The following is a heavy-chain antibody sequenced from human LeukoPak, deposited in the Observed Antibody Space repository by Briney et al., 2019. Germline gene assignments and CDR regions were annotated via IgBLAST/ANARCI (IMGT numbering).Heavy chain of an antibody. D-gene: IGHD2-2*01. CDR1: GYTFTSYD. CDR3: ARGGGEVVPAAIGDY. CDR2: MNPNSGNT. Sequence: ASVKVSCKASGYTFTSYDINWVRQATGQGLEWMGWMNPNSGNTGYAQKFQGRVTITRNTSISTAYMELSSPRSEDTAVYYCARGGGEVVPAAIGDYWGQGTLVTVSS. J-gene: IGHJ4*02. V-gene: IGHV1-8*03.